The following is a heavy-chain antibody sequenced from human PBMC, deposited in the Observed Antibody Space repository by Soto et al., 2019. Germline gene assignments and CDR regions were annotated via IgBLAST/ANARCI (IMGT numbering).Heavy chain of an antibody. Sequence: GGSLRLSCAASGFTFSSYGMHWVRQAPGKGLEWVAVISYDGSNKYYADSVKGRFTISRDNSKNTLYLQMNSLRAEDTAVYYCAKDTGPSITGTIFDYWGQGTLVTVSS. D-gene: IGHD1-7*01. CDR1: GFTFSSYG. CDR2: ISYDGSNK. V-gene: IGHV3-30*18. CDR3: AKDTGPSITGTIFDY. J-gene: IGHJ4*02.